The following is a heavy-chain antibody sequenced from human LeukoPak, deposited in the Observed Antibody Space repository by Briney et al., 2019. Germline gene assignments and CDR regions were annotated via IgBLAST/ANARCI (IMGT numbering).Heavy chain of an antibody. CDR2: INHSGST. J-gene: IGHJ5*02. Sequence: PSETLSLTCAVYGVSFSGYYWSWVRQPPGKGLEWLGEINHSGSTNYNPSLKSRVTISVDTSKNQFSLKLSSVTAADTAVYYCARAKLYYYGSGSPRWFDPWGQGTLVTVSS. D-gene: IGHD3-10*01. CDR1: GVSFSGYY. V-gene: IGHV4-34*01. CDR3: ARAKLYYYGSGSPRWFDP.